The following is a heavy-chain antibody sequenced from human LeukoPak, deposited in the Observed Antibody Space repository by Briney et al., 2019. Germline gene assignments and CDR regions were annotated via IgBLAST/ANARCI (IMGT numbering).Heavy chain of an antibody. J-gene: IGHJ4*02. D-gene: IGHD7-27*01. CDR3: ARGFSGPNWGKRYYDH. Sequence: VKVSCKASGGALSGYAVTWVRLAPGQGLEWMGGIILIFGSTNYAPKFEGRLTITADESTNTVYMELSSLRSEDTAVYFCARGFSGPNWGKRYYDHWGKGTLVTVSS. CDR2: IILIFGST. V-gene: IGHV1-69*13. CDR1: GGALSGYA.